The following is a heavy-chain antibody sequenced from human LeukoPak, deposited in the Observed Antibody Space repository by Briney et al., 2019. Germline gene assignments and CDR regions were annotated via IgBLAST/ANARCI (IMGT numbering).Heavy chain of an antibody. CDR2: IYHSGST. Sequence: SETLSLTCTVSGGSISSGGYYWSWIRQPPGKGLEWIGYIYHSGSTYYNPSLKSRVTISVDRSKNQFSLKLSSVTAADTAVYYCARNPVVPAAFPDYWGQGTLVTVSS. CDR1: GGSISSGGYY. CDR3: ARNPVVPAAFPDY. D-gene: IGHD2-2*01. J-gene: IGHJ4*02. V-gene: IGHV4-30-2*01.